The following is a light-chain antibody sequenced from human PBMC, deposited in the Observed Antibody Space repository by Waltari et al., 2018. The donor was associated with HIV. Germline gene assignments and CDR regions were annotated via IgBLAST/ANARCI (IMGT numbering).Light chain of an antibody. V-gene: IGLV2-14*01. CDR3: ASYTRTSTVV. CDR2: DAN. J-gene: IGLJ3*02. Sequence: QSALTQPASVSGSLGQSITISCIGTSSDIATYVSWYQHHPGNAPRLVIYDANTRPSGLPLRFSGSKSGNTASLTISGLQAEDEADYYCASYTRTSTVVFGGGTKVTVL. CDR1: SSDIATY.